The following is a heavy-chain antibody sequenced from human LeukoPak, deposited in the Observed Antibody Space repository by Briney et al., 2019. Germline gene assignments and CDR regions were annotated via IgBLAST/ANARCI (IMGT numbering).Heavy chain of an antibody. CDR3: AREVNIQADSDAFDI. Sequence: TSETLSLTCTVSGGSFRSRNYLWSWIRQTPGEGLEWIGYISYSGSAYYNPSLKSRVTISIDTSNSQFSLRLRSVTAADTAVYYCAREVNIQADSDAFDIWGSGTTVTVSS. CDR2: ISYSGSA. J-gene: IGHJ3*02. V-gene: IGHV4-30-4*08. CDR1: GGSFRSRNYL. D-gene: IGHD1/OR15-1a*01.